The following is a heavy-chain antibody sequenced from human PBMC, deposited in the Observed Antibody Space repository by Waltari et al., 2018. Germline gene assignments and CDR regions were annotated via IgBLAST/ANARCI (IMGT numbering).Heavy chain of an antibody. J-gene: IGHJ6*03. CDR2: INSDGSGT. D-gene: IGHD3-22*01. CDR1: GFTFSRYW. V-gene: IGHV3-74*01. Sequence: EVQLVESGGGLVQPGGSLRLSCAASGFTFSRYWMPWVSQAPGKGLVGVSRINSDGSGTIYADSVKGRFTISRDNAKNTLYLQLNSLRVEDTAVYYCAREPSPDSSGYFYYYMDVWGKGTTVTVSS. CDR3: AREPSPDSSGYFYYYMDV.